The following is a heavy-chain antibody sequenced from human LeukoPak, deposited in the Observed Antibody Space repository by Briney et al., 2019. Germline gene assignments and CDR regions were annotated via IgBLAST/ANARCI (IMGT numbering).Heavy chain of an antibody. J-gene: IGHJ4*02. V-gene: IGHV3-11*06. CDR1: GFTFSDYY. CDR3: ARVIAVAGTHFDY. CDR2: ISSSSSYT. Sequence: GGSLRLSCAASGFTFSDYYMSWIRQAPGKGLEWVSYISSSSSYTSYADSVKGRFTISRDNAKNSLYLQMNSLRAEDTAVYYCARVIAVAGTHFDYWGQGTLVTVS. D-gene: IGHD6-19*01.